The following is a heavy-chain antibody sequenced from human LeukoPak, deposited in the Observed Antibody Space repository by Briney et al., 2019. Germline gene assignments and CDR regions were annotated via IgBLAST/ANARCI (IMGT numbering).Heavy chain of an antibody. CDR1: GFTFSSYS. CDR3: ARGAYGSGSYGDNWFDP. V-gene: IGHV3-66*01. Sequence: GGSLRLSCAASGFTFSSYSMNWVRQAPGKGLEWVSVIYSGGSTYYADSVKGRFTISRDNSKNTRYLQMNSLRAEDTAVYYCARGAYGSGSYGDNWFDPWGQGTLVTVSS. D-gene: IGHD3-10*01. J-gene: IGHJ5*02. CDR2: IYSGGST.